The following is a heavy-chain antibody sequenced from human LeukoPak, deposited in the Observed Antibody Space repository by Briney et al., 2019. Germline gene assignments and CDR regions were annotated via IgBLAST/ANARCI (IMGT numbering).Heavy chain of an antibody. CDR1: GFTFSSYA. Sequence: QTGGSLRLSCAASGFTFSSYAMHWVRQAPGKGPEWVAVISDDGSIEVYTDSVKGRFTISRDQFKNTLYLQMNSLRAEDTAVYYCAKPYDYSNYRESYWGQGTLVTVSS. CDR2: ISDDGSIE. CDR3: AKPYDYSNYRESY. J-gene: IGHJ4*02. D-gene: IGHD4-11*01. V-gene: IGHV3-30-3*02.